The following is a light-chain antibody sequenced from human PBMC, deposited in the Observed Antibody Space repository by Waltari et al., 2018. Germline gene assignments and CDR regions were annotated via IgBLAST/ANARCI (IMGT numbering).Light chain of an antibody. CDR3: QQYGSSQWT. V-gene: IGKV3-20*01. CDR1: QRVSSSY. CDR2: GAS. J-gene: IGKJ1*01. Sequence: EIVLTQSPGTLSLSTGERAPLPCRASQRVSSSYLAWYQQKPGQAPMLLIYGASSRATGIPDRFSGSGSGTDFTLTISRLEPEDFAVYYCQQYGSSQWTFGQGTKVEIK.